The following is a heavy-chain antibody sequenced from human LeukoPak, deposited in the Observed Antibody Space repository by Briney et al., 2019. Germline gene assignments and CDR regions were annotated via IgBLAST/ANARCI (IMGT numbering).Heavy chain of an antibody. D-gene: IGHD3-16*02. CDR3: VWGGSRSFDY. CDR2: ISSRGGTT. J-gene: IGHJ4*02. V-gene: IGHV3-11*01. Sequence: GGSLRLACAASAFTVSDYYINCIRQAPGNVREWVSYISSRGGTTYHADSMKRRFTIPRDNPKNPLYLHMNSLRAEDTAVYYCVWGGSRSFDYWAQGPLVPVSS. CDR1: AFTVSDYY.